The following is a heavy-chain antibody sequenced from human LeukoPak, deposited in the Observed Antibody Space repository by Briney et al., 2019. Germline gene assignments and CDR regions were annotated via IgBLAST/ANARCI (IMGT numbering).Heavy chain of an antibody. V-gene: IGHV1-69*02. D-gene: IGHD2-8*01. Sequence: ASVTVSCTAPGGTFSSYTISWVRQAPGQGLEWMGRIIPILGIANYAQKFQGRVTITADKSTSTAYMELSSLRSEDTAVYYCASEMVYAADYWGQGTLVTVSS. CDR1: GGTFSSYT. J-gene: IGHJ4*02. CDR2: IIPILGIA. CDR3: ASEMVYAADY.